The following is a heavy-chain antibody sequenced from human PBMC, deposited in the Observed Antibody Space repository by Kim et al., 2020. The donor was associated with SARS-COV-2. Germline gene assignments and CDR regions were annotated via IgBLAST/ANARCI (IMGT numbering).Heavy chain of an antibody. CDR1: GGYISSSSYY. D-gene: IGHD6-13*01. J-gene: IGHJ4*02. Sequence: SETLSLTCTVSGGYISSSSYYWGWIRQPPGKGLEWIGSIYYSGSTYYNPSLKSRVTISVDTSKNQFSLKLSSVTAADTAVYYCATTHGSSWYRSWTAGYYFDYWGQGTLVTVSS. V-gene: IGHV4-39*01. CDR2: IYYSGST. CDR3: ATTHGSSWYRSWTAGYYFDY.